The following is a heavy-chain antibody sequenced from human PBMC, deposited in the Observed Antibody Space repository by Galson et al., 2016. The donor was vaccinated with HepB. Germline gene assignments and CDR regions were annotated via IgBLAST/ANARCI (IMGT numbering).Heavy chain of an antibody. Sequence: SETLSLTCTVSGGSISSYYWSWIRQPPGKGLEWIGYIYYSGSTNYNPSLKSRVTISVDTSKNQFSLKLSPVTAADTAVYYCARSLLGYCSSTRCHGAWFDPWGPGTLVTVSS. D-gene: IGHD2-2*01. CDR2: IYYSGST. V-gene: IGHV4-59*01. CDR3: ARSLLGYCSSTRCHGAWFDP. J-gene: IGHJ5*02. CDR1: GGSISSYY.